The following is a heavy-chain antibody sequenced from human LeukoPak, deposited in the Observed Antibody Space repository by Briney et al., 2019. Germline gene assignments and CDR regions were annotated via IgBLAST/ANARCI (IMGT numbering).Heavy chain of an antibody. CDR2: IIPIFGTA. CDR3: ARDHHYDGLAGKYYFDY. D-gene: IGHD3-22*01. CDR1: GGTFSSYA. V-gene: IGHV1-69*13. J-gene: IGHJ4*02. Sequence: SVTVSCKASGGTFSSYAISWVRQAPGQGLEWMGGIIPIFGTANYAQKFQGRVTITADESTSTAYMELSSLRSEDTAVYCCARDHHYDGLAGKYYFDYWGQGTLVTVSS.